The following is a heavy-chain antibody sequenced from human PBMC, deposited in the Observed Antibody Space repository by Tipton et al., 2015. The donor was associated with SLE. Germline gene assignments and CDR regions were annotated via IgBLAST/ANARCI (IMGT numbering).Heavy chain of an antibody. Sequence: TLSLTCSVSGASMNSGSYSWHWIRQPAGKALQWLGHIDSSGNTYYNPSLRSRVSISVDVSRNQFSLTLKSVTAADTATYSCARETGTYYSTWFDSWGQGTLVTVSS. V-gene: IGHV4-61*09. CDR2: IDSSGNT. CDR1: GASMNSGSYS. D-gene: IGHD1-26*01. CDR3: ARETGTYYSTWFDS. J-gene: IGHJ5*01.